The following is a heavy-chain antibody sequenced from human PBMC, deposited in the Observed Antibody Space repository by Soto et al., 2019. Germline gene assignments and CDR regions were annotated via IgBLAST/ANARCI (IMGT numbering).Heavy chain of an antibody. CDR2: FYRGGST. Sequence: GPLRLSCEVSGFSVSDSSMSWVRKTPGKGLEWVSVFYRGGSTDYADSVKGRGTVSRDTFKNTRFLQMDSLTVEDTAVYFCARVLGWNDLLNTYYYGMDVWGQGTTVTVSS. CDR3: ARVLGWNDLLNTYYYGMDV. CDR1: GFSVSDSS. V-gene: IGHV3-53*01. J-gene: IGHJ6*02. D-gene: IGHD1-1*01.